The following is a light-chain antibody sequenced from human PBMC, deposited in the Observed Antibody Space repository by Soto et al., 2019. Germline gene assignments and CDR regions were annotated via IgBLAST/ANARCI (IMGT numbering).Light chain of an antibody. V-gene: IGKV1-12*01. Sequence: DIRMTQSPSSVSASVGDRVTITCRASQDISSWLAWYQQKPGKAPDLLIYTASSLQSGVPSRFSGSGSGTDFTLTISNLQPEDFATYYCQQANSFPLTFGGGTKVEIK. CDR1: QDISSW. CDR3: QQANSFPLT. CDR2: TAS. J-gene: IGKJ4*01.